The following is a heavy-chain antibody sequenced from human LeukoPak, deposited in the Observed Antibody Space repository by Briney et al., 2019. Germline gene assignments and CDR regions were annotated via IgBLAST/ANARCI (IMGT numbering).Heavy chain of an antibody. D-gene: IGHD2-21*02. J-gene: IGHJ3*01. CDR2: INPSGGST. V-gene: IGHV1-46*01. CDR3: ASNCGGDCYLSYAFEL. CDR1: GYTFTRYY. Sequence: ASVKVCCKATGYTFTRYYVHWVRQAPGQGLEWMGIINPSGGSTTYAQKFQGRVTMTRDTSTSTVYMGLTSLRSEDTAVYYCASNCGGDCYLSYAFELWGQGTMVTVSS.